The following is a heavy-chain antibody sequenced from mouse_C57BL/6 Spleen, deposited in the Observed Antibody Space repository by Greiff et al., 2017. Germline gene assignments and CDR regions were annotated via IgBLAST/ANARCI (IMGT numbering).Heavy chain of an antibody. V-gene: IGHV1-69*01. Sequence: QVQLKQPGAELVMPGASVKLSCKASGYTFTSYWMHWVKQRPGQGLEWIGEIDPSDSYTNYNQKFKGKSTLTVDKSSSTAYMQLSSLTSEDSAVYYCARRHYGSSYNWYFDVWGTGTTVTVSS. CDR2: IDPSDSYT. D-gene: IGHD1-1*01. J-gene: IGHJ1*03. CDR1: GYTFTSYW. CDR3: ARRHYGSSYNWYFDV.